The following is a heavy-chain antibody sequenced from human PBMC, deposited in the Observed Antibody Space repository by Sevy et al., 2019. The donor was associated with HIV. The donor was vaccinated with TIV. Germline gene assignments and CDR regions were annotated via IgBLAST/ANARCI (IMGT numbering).Heavy chain of an antibody. J-gene: IGHJ5*02. CDR2: THSNGNT. CDR1: GGSISGYY. D-gene: IGHD3-10*01. V-gene: IGHV4-59*01. CDR3: TRDRYTLVRGIIMTWFYP. Sequence: SETLSLTCTVSGGSISGYYWSWIRQSPGKGLEWIAYTHSNGNTNYNPSLKSRVTISIDTSKNQFSLKLSSVTAADTAVYYGTRDRYTLVRGIIMTWFYPWGQGTLVTVSS.